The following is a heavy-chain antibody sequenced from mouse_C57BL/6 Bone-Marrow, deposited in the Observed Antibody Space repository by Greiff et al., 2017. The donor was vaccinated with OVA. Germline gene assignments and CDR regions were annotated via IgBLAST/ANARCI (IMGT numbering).Heavy chain of an antibody. J-gene: IGHJ3*01. CDR1: GYTFTSYW. CDR2: IDPSDSYT. Sequence: VQLQQPGAELVMPGASVKLSCKASGYTFTSYWMHWVKQRPGQGLEWIGEIDPSDSYTNYNQKFKGKSTLTVDKSSSTAYMQLSSLTSEDSAVDYCARDWFAYWGQGTLVTVSA. CDR3: ARDWFAY. V-gene: IGHV1-69*01.